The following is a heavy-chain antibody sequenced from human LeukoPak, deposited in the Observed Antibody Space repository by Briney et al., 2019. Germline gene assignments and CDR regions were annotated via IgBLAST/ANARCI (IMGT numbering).Heavy chain of an antibody. CDR2: IYYSGRT. V-gene: IGHV4-39*01. D-gene: IGHD2-2*01. CDR3: ARLVVPAAMSPKGLYYFDY. CDR1: GGSISSSSFY. J-gene: IGHJ4*02. Sequence: SETLSLTCAVSGGSISSSSFYWGWIRQPPGKGLEWIGSIYYSGRTSYNPSLQSRVTISADTSRNQFSLKLSSVTAADTAVYYCARLVVPAAMSPKGLYYFDYWGQGTLVTVSS.